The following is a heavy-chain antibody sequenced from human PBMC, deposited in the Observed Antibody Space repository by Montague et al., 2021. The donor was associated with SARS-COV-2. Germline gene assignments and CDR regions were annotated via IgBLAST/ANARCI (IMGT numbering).Heavy chain of an antibody. CDR3: AGQGGNFYGSGSSGLYYYGMDV. J-gene: IGHJ6*02. V-gene: IGHV4-59*01. D-gene: IGHD3-10*01. CDR2: AQNTGTT. Sequence: SQTQSLTCTVSNTSISSYYWSWIRQPPGKGLEWIGYAQNTGTTNYNPSLKSRVTISVDISKKQISLTLKSMNAADTAVYYCAGQGGNFYGSGSSGLYYYGMDVWGQGTTVTVSS. CDR1: NTSISSYY.